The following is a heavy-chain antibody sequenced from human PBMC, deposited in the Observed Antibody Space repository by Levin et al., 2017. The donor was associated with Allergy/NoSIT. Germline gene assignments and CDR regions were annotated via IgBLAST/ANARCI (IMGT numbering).Heavy chain of an antibody. J-gene: IGHJ4*02. D-gene: IGHD2-15*01. CDR1: GFTFSSYA. Sequence: PGGSLRLSCAASGFTFSSYAMSWVRQAPGKGLEWVSAISGRGGSTYYADSVKGRFTISRDNSKNTLYLQMNSLRAEDTAVYYCAEVREGIVLVVAATFYFDYWGQGTLVTVSS. CDR3: AEVREGIVLVVAATFYFDY. CDR2: ISGRGGST. V-gene: IGHV3-23*01.